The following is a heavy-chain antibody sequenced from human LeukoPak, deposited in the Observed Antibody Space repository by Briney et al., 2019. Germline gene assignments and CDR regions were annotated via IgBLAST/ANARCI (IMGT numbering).Heavy chain of an antibody. J-gene: IGHJ5*02. D-gene: IGHD3-9*01. Sequence: SETLSLTCTVSGVTISNYYWSWIRQPPGKGLEWMGNIYYSGSTNYNTSLKSRVTRSVDTSKNQFSRKLSSVSAADTAVYYCASHAFSLLRYFHNWFDPWGQGTLVTVSS. CDR1: GVTISNYY. V-gene: IGHV4-59*08. CDR3: ASHAFSLLRYFHNWFDP. CDR2: IYYSGST.